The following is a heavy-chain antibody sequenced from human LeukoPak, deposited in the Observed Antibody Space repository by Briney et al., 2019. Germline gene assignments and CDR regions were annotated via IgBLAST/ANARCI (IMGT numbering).Heavy chain of an antibody. V-gene: IGHV3-74*01. D-gene: IGHD2-15*01. CDR3: ARRYFDY. Sequence: GGSLRLSCAASGFPFSSYWMHWVRQAPGKGLVWVSHIKSDGSSTSYADSVKGRFTISRDNAKNTLYLQMNSLRAEDTAMYYCARRYFDYWGQGTLVTVSS. CDR1: GFPFSSYW. J-gene: IGHJ4*02. CDR2: IKSDGSST.